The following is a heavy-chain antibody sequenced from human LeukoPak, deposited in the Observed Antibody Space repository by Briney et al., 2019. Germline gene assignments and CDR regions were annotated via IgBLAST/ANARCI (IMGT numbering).Heavy chain of an antibody. CDR3: ARNLGDNYGSGSYPLGY. D-gene: IGHD3-10*01. Sequence: GESLKISCKGSGYRFTSYWISWVRQMPGKGLEWMGRIDPSDSYTNYSPSFQGHVTISADKSISTAYLQWSSLKASDTAMYYCARNLGDNYGSGSYPLGYWGQGTLVTVSS. J-gene: IGHJ4*02. V-gene: IGHV5-10-1*01. CDR2: IDPSDSYT. CDR1: GYRFTSYW.